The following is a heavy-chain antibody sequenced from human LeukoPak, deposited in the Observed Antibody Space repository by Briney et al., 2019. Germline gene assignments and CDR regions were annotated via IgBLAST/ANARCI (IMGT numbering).Heavy chain of an antibody. CDR1: GFTFSTYG. CDR2: ISDNGERT. Sequence: GGSLRLSCAVSGFTFSTYGMNWVRQAPGKGVEWVSAISDNGERTYYADSVKGGFATSRDNNKNSLYMKMNSLRAEDTAIYYCAKERGVAKPFDYWGQGTLVTVSS. J-gene: IGHJ4*02. CDR3: AKERGVAKPFDY. V-gene: IGHV3-23*01. D-gene: IGHD2-8*02.